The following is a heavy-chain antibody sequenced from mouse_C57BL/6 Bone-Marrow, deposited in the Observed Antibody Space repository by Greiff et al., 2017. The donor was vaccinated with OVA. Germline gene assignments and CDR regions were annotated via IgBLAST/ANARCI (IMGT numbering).Heavy chain of an antibody. D-gene: IGHD1-1*01. Sequence: QVQLQQSGAELVRPGTSVKVSCKASGYAFTNYLIEWVKQRPGQGLEWIGVINPGSGGTNYNEKFKGKATLTADKSSSTAYMQLSSLTSKDSAVYFCARGGSSYYWFAYWGQGTLVTVSA. CDR2: INPGSGGT. V-gene: IGHV1-54*01. CDR3: ARGGSSYYWFAY. CDR1: GYAFTNYL. J-gene: IGHJ3*01.